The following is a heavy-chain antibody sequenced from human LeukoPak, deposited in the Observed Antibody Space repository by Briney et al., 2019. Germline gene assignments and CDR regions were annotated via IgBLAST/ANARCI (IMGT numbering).Heavy chain of an antibody. CDR3: ANAFGGNYYDSSGYWLP. CDR1: GFTFSSYG. CDR2: ISDSGGST. J-gene: IGHJ5*02. D-gene: IGHD3-22*01. V-gene: IGHV3-23*01. Sequence: GGSLRLSCAASGFTFSSYGMSWVRQAPGTGLEWVSAISDSGGSTYYADSVKGRFTISRDNSKNTLYLQMNSLRAEDTAVYYCANAFGGNYYDSSGYWLPWGQGTLVTVSS.